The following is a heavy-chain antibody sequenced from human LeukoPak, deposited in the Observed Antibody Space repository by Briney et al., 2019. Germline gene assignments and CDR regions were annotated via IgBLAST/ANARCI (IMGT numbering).Heavy chain of an antibody. V-gene: IGHV4-34*01. CDR2: INHSGST. J-gene: IGHJ4*02. CDR3: ARGPYCSGGSCYPADY. Sequence: SETLSLTCAVYGGSFSGYYWSWIRQPPGKGLEWIWEINHSGSTNYNPSLKSRVTISVDTSKNQFSLKLSSVTTADTAVYYCARGPYCSGGSCYPADYWGQGTLVTVSS. CDR1: GGSFSGYY. D-gene: IGHD2-15*01.